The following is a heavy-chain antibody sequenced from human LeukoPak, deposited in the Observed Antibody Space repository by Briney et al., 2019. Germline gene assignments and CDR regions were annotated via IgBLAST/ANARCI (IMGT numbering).Heavy chain of an antibody. J-gene: IGHJ3*02. D-gene: IGHD7-27*01. CDR2: INSDGSST. V-gene: IGHV3-74*01. Sequence: GGSLRLSCAASGFTFSSYWMHWVRQAPGKGLVWVSHINSDGSSTNYADSVKGRFTISRDNAKNTLYLQMNSLRAEDTAVYYCARALPGVQDAFDIWGQGTMVTVSS. CDR3: ARALPGVQDAFDI. CDR1: GFTFSSYW.